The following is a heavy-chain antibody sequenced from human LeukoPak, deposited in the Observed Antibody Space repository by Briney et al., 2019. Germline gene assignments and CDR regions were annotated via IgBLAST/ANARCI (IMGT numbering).Heavy chain of an antibody. Sequence: GGSLRLSCAASGFTFSSYAMSWVRQAPGKGLEWVSAISGSGGSTYYADSVKGRFTVSRDNSKNTLYLQMNSLRAEDTAVYYCAKDPDYGDLLYFDYWGQGTLVTVSS. J-gene: IGHJ4*02. CDR1: GFTFSSYA. CDR3: AKDPDYGDLLYFDY. CDR2: ISGSGGST. D-gene: IGHD4-17*01. V-gene: IGHV3-23*01.